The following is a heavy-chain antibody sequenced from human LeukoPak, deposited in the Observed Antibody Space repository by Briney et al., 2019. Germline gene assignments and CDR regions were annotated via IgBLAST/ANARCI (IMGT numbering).Heavy chain of an antibody. D-gene: IGHD2-15*01. CDR1: GFTFSSYG. CDR3: AKNGDRGAYCSGGSCYPYYYYYMDV. Sequence: GGTLRLSCAASGFTFSSYGMSWVRQAPGKGLEWVSAISGSGGSTYYADSVKGRFTISRDNSKNTLYLQMNSLRAEDTAIYYCAKNGDRGAYCSGGSCYPYYYYYMDVWGKGTTVTISS. J-gene: IGHJ6*03. CDR2: ISGSGGST. V-gene: IGHV3-23*01.